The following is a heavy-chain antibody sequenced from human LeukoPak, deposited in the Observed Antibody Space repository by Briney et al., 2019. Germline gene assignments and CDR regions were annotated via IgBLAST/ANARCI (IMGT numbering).Heavy chain of an antibody. CDR2: IIPILGIA. J-gene: IGHJ4*02. CDR3: ARHPLGAAAGT. Sequence: SVKVSYKASGGTFSSYAISWVRQAPGQGLEWMGRIIPILGIANYAQKFQGRVTITADKSTSTDYMELSSLRSEDTAVYYCARHPLGAAAGTWGQGTLVTVSS. CDR1: GGTFSSYA. D-gene: IGHD6-13*01. V-gene: IGHV1-69*04.